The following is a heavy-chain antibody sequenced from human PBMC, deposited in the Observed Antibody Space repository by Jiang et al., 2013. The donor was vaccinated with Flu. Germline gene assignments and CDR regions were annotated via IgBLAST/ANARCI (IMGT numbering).Heavy chain of an antibody. J-gene: IGHJ4*02. D-gene: IGHD6-13*01. Sequence: SGAEVKKPGASVKVSCKASGYTFTSYDINWVRQATGQGLEWMGWMNPNSGNTGYAQKFQGRVTMTRNTSISTAYMELSSLRSEDTAVYYCARVGSSWYLGMVYYFDYWGQGTLVTVSS. CDR1: GYTFTSYD. V-gene: IGHV1-8*01. CDR2: MNPNSGNT. CDR3: ARVGSSWYLGMVYYFDY.